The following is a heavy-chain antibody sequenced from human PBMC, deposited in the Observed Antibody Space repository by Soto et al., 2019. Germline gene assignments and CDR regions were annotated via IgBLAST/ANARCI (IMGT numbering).Heavy chain of an antibody. CDR1: GGSMRTHY. CDR2: ISYTGST. CDR3: ARLQSGY. J-gene: IGHJ4*02. Sequence: PSETLSLTCTVSGGSMRTHYWSWIRQPPGKGLGWIGYISYTGSTDYNPSLKSRVTISVDSSKNQFSLKVRSVTAADTAVYYCARLQSGYWGQGTQVTVSS. V-gene: IGHV4-59*08. D-gene: IGHD3-10*01.